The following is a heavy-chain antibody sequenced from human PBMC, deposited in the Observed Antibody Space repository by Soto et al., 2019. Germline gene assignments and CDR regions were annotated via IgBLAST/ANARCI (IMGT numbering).Heavy chain of an antibody. Sequence: QVQLVQSGAEVKKPGSSVKVSCKASGGTFSSYAISWVRQATGQGLEWMGGIIPIFGTANYAQKFQGRVTITADESTSTAYMELSSLRSEDTAVYYCARAQPYYDSSGSLLDFDYWGQGTLVTGSA. CDR2: IIPIFGTA. CDR3: ARAQPYYDSSGSLLDFDY. J-gene: IGHJ4*02. D-gene: IGHD3-22*01. CDR1: GGTFSSYA. V-gene: IGHV1-69*01.